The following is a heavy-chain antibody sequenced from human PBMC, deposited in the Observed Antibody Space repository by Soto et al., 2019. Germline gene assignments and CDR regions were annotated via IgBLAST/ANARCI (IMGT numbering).Heavy chain of an antibody. J-gene: IGHJ5*02. CDR3: ARLGTAARSGGWFDP. CDR2: IYPGDSDT. CDR1: GYSFTSYW. V-gene: IGHV5-51*01. D-gene: IGHD6-6*01. Sequence: LRESLKISCKGSGYSFTSYWMGWVRQMPGKGLEWMGIIYPGDSDTRYSPSFQGQVTISADKSISTAYLQWSSLKASDTAMYYCARLGTAARSGGWFDPWGQGTLVTVSS.